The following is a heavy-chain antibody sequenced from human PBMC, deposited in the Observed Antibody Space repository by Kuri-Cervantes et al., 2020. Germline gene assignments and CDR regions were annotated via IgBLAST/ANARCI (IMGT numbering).Heavy chain of an antibody. CDR2: INHSGST. D-gene: IGHD2-15*01. V-gene: IGHV4-34*01. Sequence: ESLKISCGVYGGSFSGFYWTWICQPPGEGLEWIGEINHSGSTKYNPSLKSRVTISVDTSKNQFSLKLSSVTAADTAVYYCGKSGGSRYVDYFDYWGQGTLVTVSS. CDR3: GKSGGSRYVDYFDY. J-gene: IGHJ4*02. CDR1: GGSFSGFY.